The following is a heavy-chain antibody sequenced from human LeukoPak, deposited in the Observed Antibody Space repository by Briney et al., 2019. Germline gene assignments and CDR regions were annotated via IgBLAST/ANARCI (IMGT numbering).Heavy chain of an antibody. J-gene: IGHJ3*02. CDR3: VPGGYCKSFTCFYDVFDT. Sequence: GGSLRLSCSASGFNFNKYWMHWVRQAPGKGLVWVSRISRNGNITMYADSVKGRFTISRDNAKNTLYLQMNSLRVEDTAVYYCVPGGYCKSFTCFYDVFDTWGQGTMVTAS. CDR2: ISRNGNIT. D-gene: IGHD2-15*01. V-gene: IGHV3-74*03. CDR1: GFNFNKYW.